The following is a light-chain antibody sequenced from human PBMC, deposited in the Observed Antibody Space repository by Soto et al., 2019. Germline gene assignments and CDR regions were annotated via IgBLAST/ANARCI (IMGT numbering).Light chain of an antibody. CDR2: GVY. CDR3: QQYTGPPTT. V-gene: IGKV3-20*01. CDR1: QTGNNNY. Sequence: IVLTQSPGTLSLSPGERATLSCRASQTGNNNYLAWYQHKSGQAPRLLIYGVYTRASGIPDRFSGSGSGTEFTLTITRLEPEDSAVYFCQQYTGPPTTFGQGTRLEIK. J-gene: IGKJ5*01.